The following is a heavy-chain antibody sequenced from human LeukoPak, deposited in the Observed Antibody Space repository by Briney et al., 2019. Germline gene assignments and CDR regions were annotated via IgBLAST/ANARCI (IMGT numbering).Heavy chain of an antibody. CDR1: GGSISSYY. CDR2: IYTSGST. J-gene: IGHJ4*02. Sequence: SGTLSLTCTVSGGSISSYYWSWIRQPAGKGLEWIGRIYTSGSTNYNPSLKSRVTMSVDTSQNQFSLKLSSVTAADTAVYYCARYLKNTVTIGYWGQGTLVTVSS. CDR3: ARYLKNTVTIGY. D-gene: IGHD4-17*01. V-gene: IGHV4-4*07.